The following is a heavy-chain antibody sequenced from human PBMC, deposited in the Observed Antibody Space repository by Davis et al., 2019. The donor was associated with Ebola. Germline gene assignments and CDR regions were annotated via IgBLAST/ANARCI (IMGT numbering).Heavy chain of an antibody. D-gene: IGHD3-9*01. CDR1: GGSFSGYY. V-gene: IGHV4-59*01. CDR2: IYYSGST. J-gene: IGHJ5*02. Sequence: PSETLSLTCAVYGGSFSGYYWNWIRQPPGKGLEWIGYIYYSGSTNYNPSLKSRVTISVDTSKNQFSLKLSSVTAADTAVYYCAREGVYDRAWFDPWGQGTLVTVSS. CDR3: AREGVYDRAWFDP.